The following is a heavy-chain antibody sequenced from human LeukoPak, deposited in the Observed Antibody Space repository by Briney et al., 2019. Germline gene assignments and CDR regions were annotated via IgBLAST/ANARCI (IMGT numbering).Heavy chain of an antibody. D-gene: IGHD3-16*02. Sequence: PGGSLRLSCAASGFTFSSYGMSWVRQAPGKGLEWVSIIYTDDNTYYADSVRGRFTISRDNSKNTMYLQMNALRGEDTAVYYCASLRYVDVWGNWRYTKRDCWGQGTRVTVSS. CDR2: IYTDDNT. V-gene: IGHV3-66*01. CDR1: GFTFSSYG. CDR3: ASLRYVDVWGNWRYTKRDC. J-gene: IGHJ4*02.